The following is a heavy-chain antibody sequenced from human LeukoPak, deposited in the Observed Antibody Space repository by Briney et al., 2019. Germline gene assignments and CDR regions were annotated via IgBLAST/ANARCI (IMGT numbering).Heavy chain of an antibody. D-gene: IGHD1-26*01. J-gene: IGHJ6*02. CDR1: GGSISSSNYY. Sequence: SETLSLTCTVSGGSISSSNYYWGWIRQPPGKGLEWIGYIHHSGSTNYNPSLKSRVTISVDGSKNQFSLRLTSVTAADTAVYYCAREPHYVHFPLVGYGLDVWGQGTTVTVSS. V-gene: IGHV4-30-2*01. CDR2: IHHSGST. CDR3: AREPHYVHFPLVGYGLDV.